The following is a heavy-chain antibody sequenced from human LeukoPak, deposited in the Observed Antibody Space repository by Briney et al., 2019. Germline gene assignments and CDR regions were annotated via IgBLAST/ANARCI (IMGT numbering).Heavy chain of an antibody. CDR2: INHSGST. Sequence: SETLSLTCAVYGGSFSGYYWSWIRQPPGEGLEWIGEINHSGSTNYNPSLKSRVTISVDTSKNQFSLKLSSVTAADTAVYYCARALESLYYYYYYMDVWGKGTTVTVSS. D-gene: IGHD1-1*01. V-gene: IGHV4-34*01. J-gene: IGHJ6*03. CDR1: GGSFSGYY. CDR3: ARALESLYYYYYYMDV.